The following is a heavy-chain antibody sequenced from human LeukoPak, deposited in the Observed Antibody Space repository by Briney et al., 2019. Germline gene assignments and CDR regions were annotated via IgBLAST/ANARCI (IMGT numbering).Heavy chain of an antibody. V-gene: IGHV4-39*01. D-gene: IGHD6-19*01. CDR3: ARQSSSGWKNNFDY. Sequence: SETLSLTCTASGGSISSSSYYWGWIRQPPGKGLEWIGSIYYSGSTYYKPSLKSRVTISVDTSKNQFSLKLSSVTAADTAVYYCARQSSSGWKNNFDYWGQGTLVTVSS. J-gene: IGHJ4*02. CDR1: GGSISSSSYY. CDR2: IYYSGST.